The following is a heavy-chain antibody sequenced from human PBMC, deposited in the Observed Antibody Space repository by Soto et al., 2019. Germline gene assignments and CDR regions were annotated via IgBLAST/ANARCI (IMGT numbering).Heavy chain of an antibody. CDR1: GYTFTYYH. Sequence: ASVKVSCKASGYTFTYYHIHWVRQAPGRGLEWMGIINPNGGDTTYAQKFQGRVTITADESTSTAYMELSSLRSEDTAVYYCAIRSGIDYWGQGTLVTVSS. D-gene: IGHD3-10*01. J-gene: IGHJ4*02. V-gene: IGHV1-46*01. CDR3: AIRSGIDY. CDR2: INPNGGDT.